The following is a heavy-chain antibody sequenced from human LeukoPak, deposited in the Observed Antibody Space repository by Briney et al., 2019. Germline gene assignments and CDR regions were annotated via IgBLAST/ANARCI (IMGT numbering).Heavy chain of an antibody. CDR3: AREAYDSSGYYSGY. CDR2: IYSGGST. V-gene: IGHV3-53*01. Sequence: GGSLRLSCAASGFTVSSNYMSWVRQAPGKGLEWVSVIYSGGSTYYADSVKGRFTISRDNSKNTLYLQMNSLRAEDTAVYYCAREAYDSSGYYSGYWGQGTLVTVSS. CDR1: GFTVSSNY. J-gene: IGHJ4*02. D-gene: IGHD3-22*01.